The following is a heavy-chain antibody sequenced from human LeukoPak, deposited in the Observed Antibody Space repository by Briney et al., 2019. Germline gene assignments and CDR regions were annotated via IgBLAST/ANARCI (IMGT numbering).Heavy chain of an antibody. D-gene: IGHD4-11*01. V-gene: IGHV3-21*01. CDR2: ISSSSSYI. Sequence: PGGSLRLSCVGSGFTFGAYGIMWVRQAPGKGLEWVSSISSSSSYIYYADSVKGRFTVSRDNAKNSVYLQMNSLRAEDTAVYYCARDKWLTTTHYFDYWGQGTLVTVSS. CDR3: ARDKWLTTTHYFDY. J-gene: IGHJ4*02. CDR1: GFTFGAYG.